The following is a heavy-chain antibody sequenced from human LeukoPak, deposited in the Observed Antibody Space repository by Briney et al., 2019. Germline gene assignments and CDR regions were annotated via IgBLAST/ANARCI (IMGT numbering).Heavy chain of an antibody. CDR2: ISAYNGNT. D-gene: IGHD2-21*02. V-gene: IGHV1-18*01. CDR1: GYTFTNYG. Sequence: ASLKVSCKASGYTFTNYGISWVRQAPGQGLEWMGWISAYNGNTNYAQKLQGRVTMTTDTYTSTAYMELRSRRSEDTAVYYCARDFDGDCYSITSVCGRSGDAFDIWGQGTMVTVSS. J-gene: IGHJ3*02. CDR3: ARDFDGDCYSITSVCGRSGDAFDI.